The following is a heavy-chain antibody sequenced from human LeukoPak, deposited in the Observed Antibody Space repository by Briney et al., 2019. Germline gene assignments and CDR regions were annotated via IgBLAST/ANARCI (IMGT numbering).Heavy chain of an antibody. CDR2: IYYSGRT. CDR1: GGSISSGGYY. Sequence: SETLSLTCTVSGGSISSGGYYWSWIRQHPGKGLEWIGYIYYSGRTYYSPSLKSRVTISVDTSKNQFSLKLSSVTAADTAVYYCARDSTYGSGGWFDYWGQGTLVTVSS. J-gene: IGHJ4*02. V-gene: IGHV4-31*03. CDR3: ARDSTYGSGGWFDY. D-gene: IGHD3-10*01.